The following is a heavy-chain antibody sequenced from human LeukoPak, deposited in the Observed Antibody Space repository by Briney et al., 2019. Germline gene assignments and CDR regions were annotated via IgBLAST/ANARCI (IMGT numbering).Heavy chain of an antibody. CDR1: GGSITSYY. CDR3: AGEGHYSDSSGSYHGGEDY. D-gene: IGHD3-22*01. Sequence: PSETLSLTCTVSGGSITSYYWSWIRQPAGKGLEWIGRIYTRGSTNYNPSLKSRVAMSVDTSKNQFSLQLSSVTAADTAVYYCAGEGHYSDSSGSYHGGEDYWGQGTLVTVSS. CDR2: IYTRGST. J-gene: IGHJ4*02. V-gene: IGHV4-4*07.